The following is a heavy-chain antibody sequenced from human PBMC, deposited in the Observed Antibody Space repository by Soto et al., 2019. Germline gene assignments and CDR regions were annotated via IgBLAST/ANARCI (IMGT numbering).Heavy chain of an antibody. D-gene: IGHD3-22*01. J-gene: IGHJ4*02. CDR2: ISYDGRNK. CDR1: GFTFSSYA. Sequence: QVQLVESGGGVVQPGRSLRLSCAASGFTFSSYAMHWVRQAPGKGLEWVAVISYDGRNKYYADSVKGRFTISRDNSKNTRYVQMNSLRAEDTAVYYCARDHDSSGYIDYWGQGTLVTVSS. CDR3: ARDHDSSGYIDY. V-gene: IGHV3-30*04.